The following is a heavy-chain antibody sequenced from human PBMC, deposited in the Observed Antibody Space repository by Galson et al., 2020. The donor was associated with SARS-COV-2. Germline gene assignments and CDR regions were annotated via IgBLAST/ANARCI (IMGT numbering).Heavy chain of an antibody. D-gene: IGHD6-19*01. V-gene: IGHV3-49*03. CDR1: GFTFGDYA. J-gene: IGHJ6*02. Sequence: GESLKISCTASGFTFGDYAISWFRQAPGKGVEGVGFFRSKAYGGTTEYAASVKGRFTISRDDSKSIAYLQMNSLKTEDTAVYYCTREAEWLYVLGGWCQENAVTVSS. CDR3: TREAEWLYVLGG. CDR2: FRSKAYGGTT.